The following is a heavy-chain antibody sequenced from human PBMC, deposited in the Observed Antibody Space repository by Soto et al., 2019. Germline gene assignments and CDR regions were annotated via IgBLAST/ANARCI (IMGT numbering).Heavy chain of an antibody. Sequence: SVPVALTGTVSWVSFSYNYWSWIRQVPGKGLEWIGYTFDSGSTSYNPSLKSRSTISGDPSKNQFSLRLPSLTASDTALHYCARGPRHDSGDGYYEDWGKGNRVIV. D-gene: IGHD4-17*01. V-gene: IGHV4-59*01. CDR2: TFDSGST. CDR1: WVSFSYNY. CDR3: ARGPRHDSGDGYYED. J-gene: IGHJ4*02.